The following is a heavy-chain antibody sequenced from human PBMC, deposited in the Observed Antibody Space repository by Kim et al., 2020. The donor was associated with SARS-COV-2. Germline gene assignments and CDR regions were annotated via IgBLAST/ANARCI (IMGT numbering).Heavy chain of an antibody. V-gene: IGHV3-23*01. CDR2: ISGTGGNT. J-gene: IGHJ4*02. D-gene: IGHD2-15*01. CDR1: GFSFSSYS. CDR3: AKRGTSSTDGRLYYFDY. Sequence: GGSLRLSCEASGFSFSSYSMSWVRQAPGKGLEWVSSISGTGGNTYYTDSGKGRFTISRDNSKNTLYLQMNSLRAEDTAVYYCAKRGTSSTDGRLYYFDYWGQGTLVTVSS.